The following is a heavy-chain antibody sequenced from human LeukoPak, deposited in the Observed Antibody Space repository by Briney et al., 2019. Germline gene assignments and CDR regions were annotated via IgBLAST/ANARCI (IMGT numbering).Heavy chain of an antibody. J-gene: IGHJ4*02. CDR2: IYYSGST. CDR3: ARGSIVATRFDY. Sequence: SETLSLTCTVSGGSISSSSYYWGWIRQPPGKGLEWIGSIYYSGSTYYNPSLKSRVIISVDTSKNQFSLKLSSVTAADTAVYYCARGSIVATRFDYWGQGTLVTVSS. V-gene: IGHV4-39*07. D-gene: IGHD5-12*01. CDR1: GGSISSSSYY.